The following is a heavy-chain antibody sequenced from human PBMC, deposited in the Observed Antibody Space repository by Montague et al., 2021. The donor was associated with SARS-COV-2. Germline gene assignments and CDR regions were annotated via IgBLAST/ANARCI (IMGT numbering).Heavy chain of an antibody. CDR2: TYTSGST. CDR1: GGSISSGNYY. D-gene: IGHD1-26*01. Sequence: TLSLTCTVSGGSISSGNYYWSWIRQPAGKGLEWSGNTYTSGSTNYNPSLKRRVTTSVHTSNNQFSLKLSSATAADTAVYYCARESGSPTYYFYYGVDVWGQGTTVTVSS. V-gene: IGHV4-61*09. J-gene: IGHJ6*02. CDR3: ARESGSPTYYFYYGVDV.